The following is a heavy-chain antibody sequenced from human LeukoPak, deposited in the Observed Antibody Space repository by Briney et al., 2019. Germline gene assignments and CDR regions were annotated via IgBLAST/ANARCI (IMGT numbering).Heavy chain of an antibody. CDR1: GVSVTNYY. D-gene: IGHD3-16*01. J-gene: IGHJ4*02. V-gene: IGHV4-4*07. CDR3: ARDLTARGSFDY. Sequence: PSETLSLTCSVSGVSVTNYYWSWVRQPAGKRLEWIGRNYPTGDTIYNPSLKSRVTMSVDMSKNHLSPKLTSVTAADAAVYYCARDLTARGSFDYWGQGILVSVSS. CDR2: NYPTGDT.